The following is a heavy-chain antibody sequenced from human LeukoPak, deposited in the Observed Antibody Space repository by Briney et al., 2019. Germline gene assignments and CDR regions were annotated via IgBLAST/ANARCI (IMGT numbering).Heavy chain of an antibody. D-gene: IGHD3-10*01. CDR3: ARVRTSFGS. CDR2: IYYSGST. V-gene: IGHV4-59*01. Sequence: PSETLSLTCTVSGGSIRGYYWSWIRQPPGKGLEWIGYIYYSGSTNYNPSLKSRVTISVDTSKNQFSLKLTSVTAADTAVYYCARVRTSFGSWGQGTLVTVSS. CDR1: GGSIRGYY. J-gene: IGHJ4*02.